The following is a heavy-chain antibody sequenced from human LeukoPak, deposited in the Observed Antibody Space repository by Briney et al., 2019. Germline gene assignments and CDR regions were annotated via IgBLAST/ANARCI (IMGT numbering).Heavy chain of an antibody. V-gene: IGHV3-30-3*01. D-gene: IGHD3-3*01. CDR3: ARDRYYDFWSGYSGDLDY. CDR2: ISYDGSNK. Sequence: GGSLRPSCAASGFTFSSYAMPWVRQAPGKGLEWVAVISYDGSNKYYADSVKGRFTISRDNSKNTLYLQMNSLRAEDTAVYYCARDRYYDFWSGYSGDLDYWGQGTLVTVSS. CDR1: GFTFSSYA. J-gene: IGHJ4*02.